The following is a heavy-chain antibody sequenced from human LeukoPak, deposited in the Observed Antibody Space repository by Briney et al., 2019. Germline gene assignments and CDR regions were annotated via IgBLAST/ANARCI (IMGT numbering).Heavy chain of an antibody. J-gene: IGHJ1*01. D-gene: IGHD3-22*01. CDR3: AKDGWKVVVVISVEYFQH. Sequence: GGSLRLSCAASGFTFSSYAMSWVRQAPGKGLEWVSAISGSGGSTYYADSVKGRFTISRDNSKNTLYLQMNSLRAEDTAVYYCAKDGWKVVVVISVEYFQHWGQGTLVTVSS. CDR2: ISGSGGST. CDR1: GFTFSSYA. V-gene: IGHV3-23*01.